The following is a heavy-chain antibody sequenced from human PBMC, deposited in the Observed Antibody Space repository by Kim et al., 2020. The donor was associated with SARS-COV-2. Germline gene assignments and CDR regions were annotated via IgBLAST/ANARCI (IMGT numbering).Heavy chain of an antibody. CDR3: SAIDT. V-gene: IGHV3-64D*09. Sequence: GGSLRLSCSASGFTFNTYDMHWVRQAPGKGLEYVSTVTSNGGATYYADSVKGRFPISRDNSKNMLYLQLSSLRVEDTAVYYCSAIDTWGQGILVTVSS. CDR2: VTSNGGAT. CDR1: GFTFNTYD. J-gene: IGHJ5*02.